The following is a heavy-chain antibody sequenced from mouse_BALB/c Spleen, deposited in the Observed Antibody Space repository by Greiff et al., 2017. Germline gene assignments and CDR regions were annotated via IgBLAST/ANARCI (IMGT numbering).Heavy chain of an antibody. CDR2: ISSGGSYT. CDR3: ARRGLDY. J-gene: IGHJ2*01. CDR1: GFTFSSYG. V-gene: IGHV5-6*02. Sequence: EVKLMESGGDLVKPGGSLKLSCAASGFTFSSYGMSWVRQTPDKRLEWVATISSGGSYTYYPDSVKGRFTISRDNAKNTLYLQMSSLKSEDTAMYYCARRGLDYWGQGTTLTVSS.